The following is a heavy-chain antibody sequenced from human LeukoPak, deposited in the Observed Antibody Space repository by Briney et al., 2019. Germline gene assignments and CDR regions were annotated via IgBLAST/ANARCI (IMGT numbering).Heavy chain of an antibody. Sequence: LRASVKVSCKASGYSLTGYHMHWVRQAPGQGLEWMGRINPNSSDTNYAQKFQGRVTMTRDTSISTAYMELSRLRSDDTAVYYCARDYCSSTSCLFDYWGQGTLVTVSS. CDR1: GYSLTGYH. J-gene: IGHJ4*02. V-gene: IGHV1-2*06. D-gene: IGHD2-2*01. CDR3: ARDYCSSTSCLFDY. CDR2: INPNSSDT.